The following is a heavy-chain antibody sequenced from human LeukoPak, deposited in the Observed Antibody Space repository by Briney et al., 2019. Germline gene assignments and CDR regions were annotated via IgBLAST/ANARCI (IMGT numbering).Heavy chain of an antibody. Sequence: WIRQPAGKGLEWVGRIRSKANSYATAYAASVKGRFTISRDDSKNTAYLQMNSLKTEDTAVYYCTRQYSSSSNFDYWGQGTLATVSS. CDR3: TRQYSSSSNFDY. CDR2: IRSKANSYAT. V-gene: IGHV3-73*01. J-gene: IGHJ4*02. D-gene: IGHD6-6*01.